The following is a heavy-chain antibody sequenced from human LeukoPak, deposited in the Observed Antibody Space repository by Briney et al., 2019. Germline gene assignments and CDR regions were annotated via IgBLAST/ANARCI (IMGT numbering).Heavy chain of an antibody. CDR2: IYYSGST. CDR1: GGSISSGGYY. D-gene: IGHD1-26*01. Sequence: PSETLSLTCTVSGGSISSGGYYWSWIRQHPGKGLEWIGYIYYSGSTNYNPSLKSRVTISVDTSKNQFSLKLSSVTAADTAVYYCARLPGIVHYRSSDYWGQGTLVTVSS. J-gene: IGHJ4*02. V-gene: IGHV4-31*03. CDR3: ARLPGIVHYRSSDY.